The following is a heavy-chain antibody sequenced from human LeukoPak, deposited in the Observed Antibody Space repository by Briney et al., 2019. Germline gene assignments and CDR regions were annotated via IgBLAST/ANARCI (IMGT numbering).Heavy chain of an antibody. CDR1: GGSISSSSYY. V-gene: IGHV4-39*07. D-gene: IGHD6-13*01. CDR3: ARAVPGSWPDYYYYYYMDV. J-gene: IGHJ6*03. CDR2: IYYSGST. Sequence: PSETLSLTCTVSGGSISSSSYYWGWIRQPPGKGLEWIGSIYYSGSTNYNPSLKSRVTISVDTSKNQFSLKLSSVTAADTAVYYCARAVPGSWPDYYYYYYMDVWGKGTTVTVSS.